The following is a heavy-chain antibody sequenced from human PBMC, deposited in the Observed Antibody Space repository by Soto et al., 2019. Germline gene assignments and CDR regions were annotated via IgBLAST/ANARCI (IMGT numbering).Heavy chain of an antibody. V-gene: IGHV4-39*01. CDR3: ARQGTATVTTGYYYYYMDV. CDR1: GGSISSSSYY. CDR2: IYYSGST. D-gene: IGHD4-4*01. Sequence: SETLSLTCTVSGGSISSSSYYWGWIRQPPGKGLEWIGSIYYSGSTYYNPSLKSRVTISVDTSKNQFSLKLSSVTAADTAVYYCARQGTATVTTGYYYYYMDVWGKGTTVTVSS. J-gene: IGHJ6*03.